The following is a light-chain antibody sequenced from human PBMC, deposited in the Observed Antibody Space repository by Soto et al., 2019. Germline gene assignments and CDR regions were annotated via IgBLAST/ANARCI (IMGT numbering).Light chain of an antibody. CDR3: RQYNNWPPRT. V-gene: IGKV3-15*01. Sequence: EIVMTQSPATLSVSPGERATLSCRASQSVSSNLAWYQQKPGQAPRLLIYGASTRATGIPARFSCSRSGTEFTLTISSLQSEDFAVYYCRQYNNWPPRTFGQGTKVEIK. CDR1: QSVSSN. CDR2: GAS. J-gene: IGKJ1*01.